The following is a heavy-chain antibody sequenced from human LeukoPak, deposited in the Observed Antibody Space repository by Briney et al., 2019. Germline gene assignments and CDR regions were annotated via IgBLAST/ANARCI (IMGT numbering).Heavy chain of an antibody. CDR3: ARHSGAGTGFVY. CDR2: TYYSGST. CDR1: GGSTSSYY. V-gene: IGHV4-59*08. Sequence: SETLSLTCTVSGGSTSSYYWSWIRQPPGKGLEWIGYTYYSGSTNYNPSLKSRLTISIDTSKNQFSLKLSSVTAADTAVYYCARHSGAGTGFVYWGQGTLVTVSS. D-gene: IGHD6-19*01. J-gene: IGHJ4*02.